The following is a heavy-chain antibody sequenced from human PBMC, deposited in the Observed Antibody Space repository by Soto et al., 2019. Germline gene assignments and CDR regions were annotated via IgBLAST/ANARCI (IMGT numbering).Heavy chain of an antibody. CDR2: SSYTGNT. CDR1: GGSIRSNIYY. J-gene: IGHJ5*02. CDR3: ARLGAYYQSLDP. Sequence: SETLSLTCSVSGGSIRSNIYYWGWIHQPPGKGLQWIGNSSYTGNTYYNPSLRSRVTITFDTSKSQFSLRLTSVTASDTAVYYCARLGAYYQSLDPWGQGTVVTVSS. D-gene: IGHD2-21*01. V-gene: IGHV4-39*01.